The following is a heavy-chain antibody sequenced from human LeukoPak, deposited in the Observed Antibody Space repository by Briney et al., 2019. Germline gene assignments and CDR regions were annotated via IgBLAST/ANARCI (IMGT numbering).Heavy chain of an antibody. D-gene: IGHD2-8*01. CDR1: GGTISSYD. CDR3: AREWSAFDY. Sequence: SETLSLTCNVSGGTISSYDWYWIRQPPGKGLEWIGYIHYSGSTNYNPSLKSRVTISVDTSKNQLSLKLSSVTAADTAVYYCAREWSAFDYWGQGILVIVSS. V-gene: IGHV4-59*01. CDR2: IHYSGST. J-gene: IGHJ4*02.